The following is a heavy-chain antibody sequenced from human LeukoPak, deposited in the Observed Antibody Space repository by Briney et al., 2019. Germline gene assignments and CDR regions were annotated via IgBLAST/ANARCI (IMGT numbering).Heavy chain of an antibody. D-gene: IGHD1-26*01. V-gene: IGHV4-4*07. CDR1: GGSISSYY. CDR3: ARGEVGATGYYYYYYMDV. Sequence: SETLSLTCTVSGGSISSYYWSWIRQPAGKGLEWIGRIYTSGSTNYNPSLKSRVTMSVDTSKNQFSLKLSSVTAADTAVYYCARGEVGATGYYYYYYMDVWGKGTTVTVSS. CDR2: IYTSGST. J-gene: IGHJ6*03.